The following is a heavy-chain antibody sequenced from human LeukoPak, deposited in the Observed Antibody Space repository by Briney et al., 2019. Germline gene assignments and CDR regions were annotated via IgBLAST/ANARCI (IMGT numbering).Heavy chain of an antibody. CDR3: ARESAASTTVVTGIFDY. Sequence: SVKVSCKASGYTFTGYYMHWVRQAPGQGLEWMGGIIPIFGTANYAQKFQGRVTITADKSTSTAYMELSSLRSEDTAVYYCARESAASTTVVTGIFDYWGQGTLVTVSS. D-gene: IGHD4-23*01. V-gene: IGHV1-69*06. CDR2: IIPIFGTA. J-gene: IGHJ4*02. CDR1: GYTFTGYY.